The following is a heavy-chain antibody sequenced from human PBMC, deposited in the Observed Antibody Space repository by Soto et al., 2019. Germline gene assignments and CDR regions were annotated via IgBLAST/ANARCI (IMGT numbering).Heavy chain of an antibody. Sequence: ESGGGLVQPGRSLRLSCAASGFTFDDYAMHWVRQAPGKGLEWVSGISWNSGSIGYADSVKGRFTISRDNAKNSLYLQMNSLRAEDTALYYCAKAPRGIAAAGRLPPYYYYYYMDVWGKGTTVTVSS. CDR3: AKAPRGIAAAGRLPPYYYYYYMDV. CDR2: ISWNSGSI. V-gene: IGHV3-9*01. CDR1: GFTFDDYA. J-gene: IGHJ6*03. D-gene: IGHD6-13*01.